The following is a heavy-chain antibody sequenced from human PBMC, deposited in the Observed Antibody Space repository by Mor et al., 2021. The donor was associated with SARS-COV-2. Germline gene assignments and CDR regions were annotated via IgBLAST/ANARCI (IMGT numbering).Heavy chain of an antibody. Sequence: VKGRFTISRDNSKNTLYLQMNSLRAEDPAVYYCAKDRAVAVAGLDYWGQGTLVTVSS. V-gene: IGHV3-23*01. D-gene: IGHD6-19*01. CDR3: AKDRAVAVAGLDY. J-gene: IGHJ4*02.